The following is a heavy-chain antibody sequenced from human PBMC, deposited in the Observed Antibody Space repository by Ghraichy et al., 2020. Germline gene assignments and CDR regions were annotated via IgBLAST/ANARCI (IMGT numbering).Heavy chain of an antibody. J-gene: IGHJ4*02. CDR2: ISGSGGST. CDR3: AKRPSWGVIEYYFDY. D-gene: IGHD3-16*02. V-gene: IGHV3-23*01. Sequence: GGSLRLSCAASGFTLRSHAMSWVRQAPGKGLEWVSVISGSGGSTYYADSVKGRFTISRDNSKNTLYLQMSSLRAEDTAVYYCAKRPSWGVIEYYFDYWGQGTLVTVSS. CDR1: GFTLRSHA.